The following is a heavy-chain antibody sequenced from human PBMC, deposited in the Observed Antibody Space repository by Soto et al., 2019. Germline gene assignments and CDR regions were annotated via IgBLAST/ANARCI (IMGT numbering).Heavy chain of an antibody. D-gene: IGHD6-19*01. Sequence: EVQLVESGGGLVQPGGSLRLSCAASGFTFSDHYMDWVRQAPGKGLEWVGRSRNKANSYTTEYAASVKGRFTISRDDSKNSLYRQKTSLRAEDTAVYYCARLGYSSGWYVDYWGQGTLVTVSS. CDR1: GFTFSDHY. CDR2: SRNKANSYTT. CDR3: ARLGYSSGWYVDY. V-gene: IGHV3-72*01. J-gene: IGHJ4*02.